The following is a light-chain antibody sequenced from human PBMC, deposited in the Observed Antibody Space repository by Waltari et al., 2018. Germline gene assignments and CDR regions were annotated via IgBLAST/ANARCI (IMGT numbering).Light chain of an antibody. V-gene: IGLV1-51*02. CDR1: SPNIGNNY. CDR2: EDS. CDR3: GTWDSSLSGAV. Sequence: QSVLTQPPSVSAAPGQRVTISCSGGSPNIGNNYVYWYPQLPGTAPKLLIYEDSDRPSGIPGRFFGSKSGTSATLDITGLQAGDEADYYCGTWDSSLSGAVFGGGTHLTVL. J-gene: IGLJ7*01.